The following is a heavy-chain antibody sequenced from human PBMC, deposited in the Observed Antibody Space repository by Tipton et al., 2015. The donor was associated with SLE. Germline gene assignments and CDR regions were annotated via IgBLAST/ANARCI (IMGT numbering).Heavy chain of an antibody. CDR1: GGSFSGYY. J-gene: IGHJ4*02. CDR2: INHSGST. D-gene: IGHD3-16*01. V-gene: IGHV4-34*01. CDR3: ARSRGGASRAFDY. Sequence: TLSLTCAVYGGSFSGYYWSWIRQPPGKGLEWIGEINHSGSTNYNPSLKSRVTISVDTSKNQFSLKLSSVAAADTAVYYCARSRGGASRAFDYWGQGTLVIVSS.